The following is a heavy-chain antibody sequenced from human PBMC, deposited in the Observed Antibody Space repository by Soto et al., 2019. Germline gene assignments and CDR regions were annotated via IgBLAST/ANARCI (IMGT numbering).Heavy chain of an antibody. V-gene: IGHV1-69*12. J-gene: IGHJ4*02. Sequence: QVQLVQSGAEVKKPGSSVKVSCKASGGTFSSYAISWVRQAPGQGLEWMGGIIPIFGTANYALKFQGRVTITADESTSTAYMELSSLRSEDTAVYYCAAREDGYRLPYYFDYWGQGTLVTVSS. CDR3: AAREDGYRLPYYFDY. D-gene: IGHD5-12*01. CDR2: IIPIFGTA. CDR1: GGTFSSYA.